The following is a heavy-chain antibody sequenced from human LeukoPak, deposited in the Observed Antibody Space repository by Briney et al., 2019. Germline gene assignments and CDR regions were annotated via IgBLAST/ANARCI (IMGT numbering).Heavy chain of an antibody. J-gene: IGHJ4*02. Sequence: SQTLSLTCTVSGGSISSDTYYWSWIRQPAGKGLEWIGRIYTSGRTNYNPSLKSRVTMSVDTSKNQFSLRLSSVTAADTAVYYCARDSGYNYGCDYWGQGTLVTVSS. CDR3: ARDSGYNYGCDY. V-gene: IGHV4-61*02. D-gene: IGHD5-18*01. CDR2: IYTSGRT. CDR1: GGSISSDTYY.